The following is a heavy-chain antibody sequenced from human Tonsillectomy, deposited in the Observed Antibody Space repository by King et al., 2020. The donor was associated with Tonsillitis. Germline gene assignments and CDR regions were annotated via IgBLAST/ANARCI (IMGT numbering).Heavy chain of an antibody. V-gene: IGHV1-69*01. J-gene: IGHJ4*02. CDR3: ARELGMRVDY. CDR2: IIPLFGTA. D-gene: IGHD7-27*01. CDR1: GGTFSSYA. Sequence: QLVQSGAEVKKPGSSVKVSCKASGGTFSSYAVNWVRQAPGQGLEWVGGIIPLFGTANYAQKFQGRVMITADESTSTAYMELSSLRSDDTAVYYCARELGMRVDYWGQGTLVTVSS.